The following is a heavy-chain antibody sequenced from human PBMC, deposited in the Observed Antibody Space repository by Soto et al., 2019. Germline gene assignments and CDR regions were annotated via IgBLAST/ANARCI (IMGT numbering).Heavy chain of an antibody. CDR1: GGSVSSGSYY. D-gene: IGHD2-15*01. Sequence: SETLSLTCTVSGGSVSSGSYYWSWIRQPPGKGLEWIGYIYYSGSTNYNPSLKSRVTISVDTSKNQFSLKLSSVTAADTAVYYCARAPSLVAYYFDYWGQGTLVTVYS. V-gene: IGHV4-61*01. J-gene: IGHJ4*02. CDR3: ARAPSLVAYYFDY. CDR2: IYYSGST.